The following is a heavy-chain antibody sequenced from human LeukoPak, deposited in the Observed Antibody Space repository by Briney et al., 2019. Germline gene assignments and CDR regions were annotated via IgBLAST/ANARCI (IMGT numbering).Heavy chain of an antibody. CDR1: GFTFSSYW. CDR3: AREGYNWNYAFDY. V-gene: IGHV3-7*01. Sequence: PGGSLRLSCAASGFTFSSYWMSWVRQAPGKGLEWVANIKQDGSEKYYVDSVKGRFTISRDNAKNSLYLQMNSLRAEDTAVYYCAREGYNWNYAFDYWGQGTLVTVSS. J-gene: IGHJ4*02. D-gene: IGHD1-7*01. CDR2: IKQDGSEK.